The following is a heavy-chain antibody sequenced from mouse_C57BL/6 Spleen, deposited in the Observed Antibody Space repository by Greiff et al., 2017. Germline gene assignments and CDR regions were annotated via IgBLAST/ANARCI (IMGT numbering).Heavy chain of an antibody. CDR1: GYTFTDYY. Sequence: EVQLQQSGPELVKPGASVKISCKASGYTFTDYYMNWVKQSHGKSLEWIGDINPNNGGTSYNQKFKGKATLTVDKSSSTAYMELRSLTSEDSAVYYCATIYYDYDGNAYWGQGTLVTVSA. CDR2: INPNNGGT. J-gene: IGHJ3*01. CDR3: ATIYYDYDGNAY. D-gene: IGHD2-4*01. V-gene: IGHV1-26*01.